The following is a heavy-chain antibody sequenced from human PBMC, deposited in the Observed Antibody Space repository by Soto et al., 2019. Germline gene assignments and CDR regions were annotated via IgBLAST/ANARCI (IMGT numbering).Heavy chain of an antibody. V-gene: IGHV4-39*01. D-gene: IGHD2-2*01. J-gene: IGHJ5*02. Sequence: WGTLYLACTVSGGTINNYAYYWGWIRQPPGKGLEWIGSIYYSGTSSYNPSLESRVTMSVDTSKRQLSLRLRSVTAADTAVYYCARLHCTSPNCVPLDPWGQGTLVTVSS. CDR1: GGTINNYAYY. CDR2: IYYSGTS. CDR3: ARLHCTSPNCVPLDP.